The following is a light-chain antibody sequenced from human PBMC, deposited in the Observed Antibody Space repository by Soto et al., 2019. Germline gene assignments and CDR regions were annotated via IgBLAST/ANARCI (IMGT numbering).Light chain of an antibody. J-gene: IGKJ1*01. CDR3: QHYVTSLTT. V-gene: IGKV3-20*01. CDR2: GAS. CDR1: QSVTSNY. Sequence: EIVMTQSPATLSLSPGERATLSCRASQSVTSNYLAWYQQKPGQAPRLLIFGASIRVKGIPDRFIGSGSGTDFTLTISRLEPEDFAVYYCQHYVTSLTTFGQGTKVDI.